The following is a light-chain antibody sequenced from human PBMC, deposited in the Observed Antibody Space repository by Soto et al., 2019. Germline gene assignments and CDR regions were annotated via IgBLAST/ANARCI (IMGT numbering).Light chain of an antibody. V-gene: IGKV1-5*03. Sequence: DIQMTQSPSTLSASVGDRVTITCRASQSISTWLAWYQQKPGKAPKLLIYKASSLESGVPARFSGSGSGTEFTLTISSLQPDDFATYYCQQYDSFLLTFGGGTKVEIK. CDR1: QSISTW. J-gene: IGKJ4*01. CDR3: QQYDSFLLT. CDR2: KAS.